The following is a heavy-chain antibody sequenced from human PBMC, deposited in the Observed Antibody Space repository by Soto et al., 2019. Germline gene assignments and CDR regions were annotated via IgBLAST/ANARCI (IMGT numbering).Heavy chain of an antibody. CDR3: ARLRNYDFWSGYYYGMDV. CDR1: GYSFTSYW. Sequence: GESLKISCKGSGYSFTSYWIGWVHQMPGKGLEWMGIIYPGDSDTRYSPSFQGQVTISADKSISTAYLQWSSLKASDTAMYYCARLRNYDFWSGYYYGMDVWGQGTTVTVSS. CDR2: IYPGDSDT. V-gene: IGHV5-51*07. J-gene: IGHJ6*02. D-gene: IGHD3-3*01.